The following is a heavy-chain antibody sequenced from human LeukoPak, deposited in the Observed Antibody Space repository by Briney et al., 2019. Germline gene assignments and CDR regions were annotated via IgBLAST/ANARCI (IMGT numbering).Heavy chain of an antibody. CDR3: ARCYTYGTTWFGGLDV. CDR1: GFTFSSSA. CDR2: TGVSGS. Sequence: GGSLRLSCAASGFTFSSSAMTWVRQVLGKGLEWVSTTGVSGSYYADSVKGRFTISRDNSKNTLYLQMNSLRAEDTAVYYCARCYTYGTTWFGGLDVWGQGTTVTVSS. J-gene: IGHJ6*02. V-gene: IGHV3-23*01. D-gene: IGHD3-10*01.